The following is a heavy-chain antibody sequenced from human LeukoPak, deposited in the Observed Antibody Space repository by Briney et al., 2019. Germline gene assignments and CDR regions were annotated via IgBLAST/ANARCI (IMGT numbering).Heavy chain of an antibody. V-gene: IGHV4-59*01. CDR2: INYNGGT. D-gene: IGHD6-19*01. J-gene: IGHJ4*02. Sequence: SETLSLTCTVAGGSISRYYWSWTRQPPGKGLEWSGYINYNGGTNYKPSLKSRVTMSADTCKTQFSLKLNSVTAADSAVYYCARGFLSVAGTLDHWGQGTLVTVSS. CDR1: GGSISRYY. CDR3: ARGFLSVAGTLDH.